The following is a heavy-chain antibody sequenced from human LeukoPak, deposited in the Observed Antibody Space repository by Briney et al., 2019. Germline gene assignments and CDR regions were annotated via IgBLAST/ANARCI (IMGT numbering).Heavy chain of an antibody. CDR1: GFTFSTYS. CDR2: ISSGSSAI. J-gene: IGHJ4*02. CDR3: ARGHTAVTRHFDF. Sequence: GGSLRLSCTASGFTFSTYSMTWVRQAPGKGLEWVSIISSGSSAIFSADALKGRFTISRDDAKNLLYLDMNSLRAEDTAVYYCARGHTAVTRHFDFWGQGTLVTVSS. D-gene: IGHD4-17*01. V-gene: IGHV3-21*01.